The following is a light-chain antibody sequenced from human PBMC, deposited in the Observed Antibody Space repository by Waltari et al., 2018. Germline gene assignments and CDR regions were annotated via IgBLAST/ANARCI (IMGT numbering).Light chain of an antibody. J-gene: IGKJ4*01. CDR3: QQYDNLPLT. Sequence: DIQMTQSPSSLSACVGHTDTLTCQASQDISNYLNWYQQKPGKAPKLLIYDASNLETGVPSRFSGSGSGTDFTFTISSLQPEDIATYYCQQYDNLPLTFGGGTKVEIK. CDR1: QDISNY. V-gene: IGKV1-33*01. CDR2: DAS.